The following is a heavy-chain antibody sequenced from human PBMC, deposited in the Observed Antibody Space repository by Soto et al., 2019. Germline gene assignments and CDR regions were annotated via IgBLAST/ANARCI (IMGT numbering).Heavy chain of an antibody. CDR3: AKKVTIYAVDPADY. J-gene: IGHJ4*02. CDR1: GFTFSNYG. V-gene: IGHV3-23*01. Sequence: EVQLLESGGGLVQPGGSLRLSCAASGFTFSNYGMSWVRQAPGKGLEWVSVMSGSGDGAYYADSVKGRFTISRDNSKNTLYLQMNSLRAEDTAVYFCAKKVTIYAVDPADYWGQGTQVAVSS. D-gene: IGHD3-3*01. CDR2: MSGSGDGA.